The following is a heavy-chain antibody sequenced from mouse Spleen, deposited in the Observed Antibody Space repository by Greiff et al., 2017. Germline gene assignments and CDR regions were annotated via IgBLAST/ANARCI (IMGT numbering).Heavy chain of an antibody. CDR2: ISNGGGST. CDR1: GFTFSDYY. V-gene: IGHV5-12*02. CDR3: ARREGELYWYFDV. Sequence: VQLVESGGGLVQPGGSLKLSCATSGFTFSDYYMYWVRQTPEKRLEWVAYISNGGGSTYYPDTVKGRFTISRDNAKNTLYLQMSRLKSEDTAMYYCARREGELYWYFDVWGAGTTVTVSS. J-gene: IGHJ1*01.